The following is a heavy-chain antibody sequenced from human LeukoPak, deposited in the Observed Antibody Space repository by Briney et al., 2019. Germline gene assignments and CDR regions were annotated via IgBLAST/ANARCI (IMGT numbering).Heavy chain of an antibody. CDR2: ITSSSSSK. CDR3: ASFRTAPTGSGDY. V-gene: IGHV3-21*01. J-gene: IGHJ4*02. D-gene: IGHD2-15*01. CDR1: GFTFSTYS. Sequence: PGGSPRLSCAASGFTFSTYSMNWVRQAPGKGLEWVSSITSSSSSKYYTDSVKGRFTISRDNAKNALYLQMNSLRAEDTAVYYCASFRTAPTGSGDYWGQGTLVTVSS.